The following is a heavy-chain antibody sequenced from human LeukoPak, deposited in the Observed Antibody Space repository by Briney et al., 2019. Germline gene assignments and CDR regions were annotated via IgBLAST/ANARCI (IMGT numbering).Heavy chain of an antibody. J-gene: IGHJ5*02. CDR1: GYPIGLDYY. V-gene: IGHV4-38-2*02. CDR3: AEAPSSYESGNGYPNLGWLDP. CDR2: FHRGRI. Sequence: SETLSLTCKVSGYPIGLDYYWVWIRQAPGRGLQWIGGFHRGRIQYNSALKSRVTISIDSSKNQFSLRMWPVTAADTAFYFCAEAPSSYESGNGYPNLGWLDPWGQGALVTVSS. D-gene: IGHD5-24*01.